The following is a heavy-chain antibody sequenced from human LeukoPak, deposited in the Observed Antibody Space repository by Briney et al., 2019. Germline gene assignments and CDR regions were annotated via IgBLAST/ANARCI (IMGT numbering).Heavy chain of an antibody. D-gene: IGHD4-17*01. Sequence: GASVKVSCKASGNAFNTYGFNWVRQATGQGLEWMGWVNPQSGNSGSAQKFQDRVTMTANTSTSTAYLELSGLRFEDTGVYYCAQVYRSTTGFDPWGQGTLVTVSS. V-gene: IGHV1-8*01. J-gene: IGHJ5*02. CDR1: GNAFNTYG. CDR2: VNPQSGNS. CDR3: AQVYRSTTGFDP.